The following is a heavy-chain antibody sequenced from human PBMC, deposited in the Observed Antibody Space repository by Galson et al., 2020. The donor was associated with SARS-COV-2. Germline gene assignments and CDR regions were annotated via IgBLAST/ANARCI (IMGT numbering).Heavy chain of an antibody. CDR2: ISAYNGNT. V-gene: IGHV1-18*01. J-gene: IGHJ6*02. CDR1: GYTFTSYG. Sequence: ASVKVSCKASGYTFTSYGISWVRQAPGQGLEWMGWISAYNGNTNYAQKLQGRVTMTTDTSTSTAYMELRSLRSDDTAVYYCARDLDLRFLEWLLQTYYYYGMDVWGQGTTVTVSS. D-gene: IGHD3-3*01. CDR3: ARDLDLRFLEWLLQTYYYYGMDV.